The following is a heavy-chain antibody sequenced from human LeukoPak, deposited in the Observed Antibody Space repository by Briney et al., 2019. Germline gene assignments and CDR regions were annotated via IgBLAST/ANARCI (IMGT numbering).Heavy chain of an antibody. J-gene: IGHJ4*02. CDR2: IYHSGCT. CDR1: GYSISSGYY. Sequence: PSETLSLTCTVSGYSISSGYYWGWIRQPPGKGLEWIGNIYHSGCTYYNPSLKSRVTMSVDTSKNQFSLKLSSVTAADTAVYYCVRSSSSIFDYWGQGTLVTVSS. V-gene: IGHV4-38-2*02. CDR3: VRSSSSIFDY. D-gene: IGHD6-6*01.